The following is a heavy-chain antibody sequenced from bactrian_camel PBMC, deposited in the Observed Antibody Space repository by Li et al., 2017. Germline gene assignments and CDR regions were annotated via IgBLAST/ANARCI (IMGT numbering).Heavy chain of an antibody. CDR3: AAQSPTCYLRGTGDFIY. D-gene: IGHD3*01. V-gene: IGHV3S25*01. CDR1: EYTYNTNC. Sequence: QLVESGGGSVQAGGSLRLSCAASEYTYNTNCMAWFRQAPGKEREGVALFRLGAGTIDFADSVKGRFTVSRDNAKNTMYLQMNSLKPEDTAMYYCAAQSPTCYLRGTGDFIYRGQGTQVTVS. CDR2: FRLGAGTI. J-gene: IGHJ6*01.